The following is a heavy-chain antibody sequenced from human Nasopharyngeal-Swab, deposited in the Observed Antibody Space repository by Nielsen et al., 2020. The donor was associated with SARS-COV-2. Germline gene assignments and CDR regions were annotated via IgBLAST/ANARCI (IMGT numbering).Heavy chain of an antibody. D-gene: IGHD6-19*01. V-gene: IGHV3-23*01. Sequence: EGSLRLSCAASGFGFSAFAMSWVRQAPGKGLEWVSAAGGNDGSTFYADSVRGRFTISRDNSKNTLYLQMNSLRAEDTALYYCAKKYGTRGWYVGLDYWGQGTQVTVSS. J-gene: IGHJ4*02. CDR3: AKKYGTRGWYVGLDY. CDR1: GFGFSAFA. CDR2: AGGNDGST.